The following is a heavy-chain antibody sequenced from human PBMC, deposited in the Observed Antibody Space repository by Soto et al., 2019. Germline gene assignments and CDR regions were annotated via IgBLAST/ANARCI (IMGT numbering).Heavy chain of an antibody. V-gene: IGHV1-69*02. CDR2: IIPILGIA. D-gene: IGHD3-16*01. CDR3: AGGDQIDY. J-gene: IGHJ4*02. CDR1: GGTLSRYT. Sequence: KLSGASVKVSCKASGGTLSRYTISWVRQAPGQGLEWMGKIIPILGIANYAQKFQGRVTITADKSTSTAYMELSSLRSEDTAVYYCAGGDQIDYWGQGTLVTVSS.